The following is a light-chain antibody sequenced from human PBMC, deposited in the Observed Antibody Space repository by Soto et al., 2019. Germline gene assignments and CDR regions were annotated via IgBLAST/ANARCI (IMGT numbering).Light chain of an antibody. Sequence: DIVMTQSPDSLAVSLGERATINFKSSQSVLSTSNKRKYLGWYQQKPGQPTRLLIYCASTRESGVSDRFPASGSGTDFRLTISSLQPEDVAVEYCQQDYPTPRYMFGPWTMLAI. CDR1: QSVLSTSNKRKY. CDR2: CAS. CDR3: QQDYPTPRYM. J-gene: IGKJ2*01. V-gene: IGKV4-1*01.